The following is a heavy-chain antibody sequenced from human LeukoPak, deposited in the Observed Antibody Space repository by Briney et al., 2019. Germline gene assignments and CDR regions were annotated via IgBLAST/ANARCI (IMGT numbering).Heavy chain of an antibody. Sequence: GGSLRLSCTASGFTFSSYWMSWVRQAPGKGLEWVSAISGSGGSTYYADSVKGRFTISRDNSKNTLYLQMNSLRAEDTAVYYCAKDSSIAFDIWGQGTMVTVSS. V-gene: IGHV3-23*01. CDR3: AKDSSIAFDI. CDR2: ISGSGGST. CDR1: GFTFSSYW. D-gene: IGHD2-2*01. J-gene: IGHJ3*02.